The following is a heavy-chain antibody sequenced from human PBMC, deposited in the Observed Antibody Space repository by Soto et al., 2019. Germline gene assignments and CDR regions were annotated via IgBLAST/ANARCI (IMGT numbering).Heavy chain of an antibody. CDR2: IYISKNT. J-gene: IGHJ6*02. CDR1: GDSVSSYY. Sequence: QVQLQESGPGLVKPSETLSLSCTVSGDSVSSYYLSWIRQLPGRGLECLGYIYISKNTNYNPTLKRRVTIARDTSKNQFSLNLKSVTAADTAVHYCARVVLRYYHYGMDVWGQGTTVTVSS. V-gene: IGHV4-59*02. CDR3: ARVVLRYYHYGMDV.